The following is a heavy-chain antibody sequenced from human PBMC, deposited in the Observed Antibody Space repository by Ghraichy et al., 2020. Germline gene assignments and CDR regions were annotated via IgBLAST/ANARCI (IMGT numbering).Heavy chain of an antibody. CDR3: ARANADYVLGY. D-gene: IGHD4-17*01. CDR1: GGSISSDY. V-gene: IGHV4-59*01. CDR2: IHYSGST. J-gene: IGHJ4*02. Sequence: SETLSLTCTVSGGSISSDYWSWIRQPPGKGLEWLGYIHYSGSTNYNPSLKSRVTISLDTSKNQFSLKLTSVTAADTAIYYCARANADYVLGYWGQGTLVTVSS.